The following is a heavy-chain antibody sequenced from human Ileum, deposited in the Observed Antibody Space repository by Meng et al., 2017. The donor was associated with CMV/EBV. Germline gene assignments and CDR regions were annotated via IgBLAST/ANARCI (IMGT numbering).Heavy chain of an antibody. V-gene: IGHV6-1*01. J-gene: IGHJ4*02. CDR1: GDSVSSTNVT. D-gene: IGHD6-13*01. Sequence: VQLQQSGPRLWKPSQTLFLTWAISGDSVSSTNVTWNWIMQSPSRGLEWLGRTYYRSKWFNDYALSVRGRITINPDIPKNQLSLQLNSVTPEDTAVYYCVRLTGNSWLDYWGRGTLVTVSS. CDR3: VRLTGNSWLDY. CDR2: TYYRSKWFN.